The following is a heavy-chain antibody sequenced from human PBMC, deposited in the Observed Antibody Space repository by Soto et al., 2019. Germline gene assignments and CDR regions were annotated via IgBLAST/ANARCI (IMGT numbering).Heavy chain of an antibody. Sequence: QVQLVQSGAEVKKPGSSVKVSCKASGGTFSSYAISWVRQAPGQGLEWMGGIIPIFGTANYAQKFQGRVTITADESTSTAYMELSSLRSEETAVYYCASAVAGTMGAYYYGMDVWGQGTTVTVSS. CDR3: ASAVAGTMGAYYYGMDV. CDR2: IIPIFGTA. J-gene: IGHJ6*02. CDR1: GGTFSSYA. V-gene: IGHV1-69*01. D-gene: IGHD6-19*01.